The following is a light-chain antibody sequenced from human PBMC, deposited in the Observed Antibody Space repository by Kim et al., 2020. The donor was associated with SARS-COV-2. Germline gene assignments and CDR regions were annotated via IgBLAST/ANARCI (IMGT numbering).Light chain of an antibody. V-gene: IGKV4-1*01. CDR3: QQYYARPT. Sequence: DIVMTQSPDSLAVSLGERATINCKSSQTVFSRSTNKNYLAWYQQKPEQPPKLLISWASTRESGVPDRFGGSGSATDFTLTISSLQSEDVAVYYCQQYYARPTFGQGTKVDIK. CDR1: QTVFSRSTNKNY. CDR2: WAS. J-gene: IGKJ1*01.